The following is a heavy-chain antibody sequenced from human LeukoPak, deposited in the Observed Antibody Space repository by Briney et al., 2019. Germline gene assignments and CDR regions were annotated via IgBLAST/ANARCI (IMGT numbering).Heavy chain of an antibody. CDR3: ARESTYFSGYFDY. D-gene: IGHD2/OR15-2a*01. Sequence: ASVKVSCKASGGTFSTYAISWVRQAPGQGLEWMGWISAYNGNTNYAQKLQGRVTMTTDTSTSTAYMELRSLRSDDTAVYYCARESTYFSGYFDYWGQGTLVTVSS. J-gene: IGHJ4*02. V-gene: IGHV1-18*01. CDR1: GGTFSTYA. CDR2: ISAYNGNT.